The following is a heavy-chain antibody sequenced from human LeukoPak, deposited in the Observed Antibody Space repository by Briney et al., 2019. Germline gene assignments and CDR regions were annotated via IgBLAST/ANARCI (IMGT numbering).Heavy chain of an antibody. Sequence: GGSLRLSCAASGFTFSSYAMSWVRQAPGKGLEWVSAISGSGTSTYNADSVKGRFTISRDNSKNTLYLQMNSLRAEDTAVYYCAKFSGLGSYYNLPFDYWGQGTLVTVSS. CDR2: ISGSGTST. J-gene: IGHJ4*02. CDR3: AKFSGLGSYYNLPFDY. V-gene: IGHV3-23*01. D-gene: IGHD3-10*01. CDR1: GFTFSSYA.